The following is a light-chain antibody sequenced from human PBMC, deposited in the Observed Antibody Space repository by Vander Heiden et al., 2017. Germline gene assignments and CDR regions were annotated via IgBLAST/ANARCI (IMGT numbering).Light chain of an antibody. J-gene: IGKJ1*01. V-gene: IGKV3-15*01. CDR1: QSVSSN. CDR2: GAS. Sequence: EIVMTQSPATLSVSPGERATLSCRASQSVSSNLAWYQQKPGQAPRLLIYGASTRANGIPDRFSGSGSGTEFTLTSSSRQSEDFAVYYGQQYNNWQTFGQGTKVEIK. CDR3: QQYNNWQT.